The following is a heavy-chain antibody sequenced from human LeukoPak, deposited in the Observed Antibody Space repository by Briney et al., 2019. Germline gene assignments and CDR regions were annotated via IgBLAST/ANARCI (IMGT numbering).Heavy chain of an antibody. CDR3: AKLAGWYDFLAYGMDV. D-gene: IGHD3-3*01. CDR1: GFTFSSHA. CDR2: ISGSGGST. Sequence: GGSLRLSCAASGFTFSSHAMSWVRQAPGKGLEWVSAISGSGGSTYYADSVKGRFTISRDNSKNTLYLQMNSLRAEDTAVYYCAKLAGWYDFLAYGMDVWGQGTTVTVSS. V-gene: IGHV3-23*01. J-gene: IGHJ6*02.